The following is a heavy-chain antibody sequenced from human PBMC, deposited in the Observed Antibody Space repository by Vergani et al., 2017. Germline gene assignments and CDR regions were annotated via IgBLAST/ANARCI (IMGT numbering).Heavy chain of an antibody. D-gene: IGHD1-1*01. CDR3: ARGSWGTGTANFDY. CDR2: IIPILGIA. V-gene: IGHV1-69*02. J-gene: IGHJ4*02. CDR1: GGTFSSYT. Sequence: QVQLVQSGAEVKKPGSSVKVSCKASGGTFSSYTISWVRQAPGQGLEWMGRIIPILGIANYAQKFQGRVTITADKSTSTAYMELSSLRSEDTAVYYCARGSWGTGTANFDYWGQGTLVTVSS.